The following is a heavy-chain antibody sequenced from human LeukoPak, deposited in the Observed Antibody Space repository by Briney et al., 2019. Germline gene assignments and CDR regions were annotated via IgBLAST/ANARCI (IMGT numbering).Heavy chain of an antibody. D-gene: IGHD5-24*01. Sequence: GGSLRLSCAASGFTFSNYVMIWVRQAPGKGLEWVSSIIPSGVSTYYADSVKGRFTISRDNSKNTLYLQMNSLRAEDTAVYYCAKVTLKDGTRDYWDQGTLVTVSS. V-gene: IGHV3-23*01. CDR1: GFTFSNYV. CDR3: AKVTLKDGTRDY. J-gene: IGHJ4*02. CDR2: IIPSGVST.